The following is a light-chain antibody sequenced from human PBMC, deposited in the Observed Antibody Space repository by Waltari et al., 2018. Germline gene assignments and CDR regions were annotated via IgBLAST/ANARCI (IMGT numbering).Light chain of an antibody. J-gene: IGLJ3*02. CDR3: YSTDSSSFPL. V-gene: IGLV3-10*01. CDR2: EDN. Sequence: SHELTPPPSVSVSPGQTARITCSGDALPTKYLYWYQQKSGQAPVMLIYEDNKRPSGIPERFSGSSSGTLATLTVSGAVVEDEGDYYCYSTDSSSFPLFGGGTRLTVL. CDR1: ALPTKY.